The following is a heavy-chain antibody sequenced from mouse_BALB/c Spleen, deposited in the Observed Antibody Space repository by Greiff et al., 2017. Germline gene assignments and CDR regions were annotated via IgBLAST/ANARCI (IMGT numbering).Heavy chain of an antibody. CDR3: ARITTVVAYYAMDY. V-gene: IGHV5-9-4*01. CDR1: GFTFSSYA. Sequence: EVKVVESGGGLVKPGGSLKLSCAASGFTFSSYAMSWVRQSPEKRLEWVAEISSGGSYTYYPDTVTGRFTISRDNAKNTLYLEMSSLRSEDTAMYYCARITTVVAYYAMDYWGQGTSVTVSS. J-gene: IGHJ4*01. D-gene: IGHD1-1*01. CDR2: ISSGGSYT.